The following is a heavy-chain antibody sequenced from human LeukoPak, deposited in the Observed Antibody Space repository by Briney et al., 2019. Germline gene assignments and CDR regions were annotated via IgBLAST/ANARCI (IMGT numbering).Heavy chain of an antibody. CDR2: IISILGIA. Sequence: SVKVSCKASGGTFSSYTISWVRQAPGQGLEWMGRIISILGIANYAQKFQGRVTITADKSTSTAYMELSSLRSEDTAVYYCATRYSSGWYYFDYWGQGTLVTVSS. J-gene: IGHJ4*02. CDR3: ATRYSSGWYYFDY. D-gene: IGHD6-19*01. V-gene: IGHV1-69*02. CDR1: GGTFSSYT.